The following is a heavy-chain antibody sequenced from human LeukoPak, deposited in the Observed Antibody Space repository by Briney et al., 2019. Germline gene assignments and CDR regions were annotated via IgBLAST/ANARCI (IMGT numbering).Heavy chain of an antibody. CDR2: ITRSGGST. CDR3: AKEGIVGVFDY. Sequence: GGSLRLSYAASGFTFSSYEMNWVRQAPGKGLEWVSAITRSGGSTYYADSVKGRFTISRDNYKNTLYLQMNSLRVEDTAIYYCAKEGIVGVFDYWGQGTLVTVSA. V-gene: IGHV3-23*01. D-gene: IGHD1-26*01. J-gene: IGHJ4*02. CDR1: GFTFSSYE.